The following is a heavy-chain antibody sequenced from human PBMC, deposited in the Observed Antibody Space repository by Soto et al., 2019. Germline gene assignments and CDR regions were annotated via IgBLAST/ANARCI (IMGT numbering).Heavy chain of an antibody. CDR1: GYSFGTSG. CDR2: ISAYNGNT. Sequence: QVKLVQSGTEVKKPGASMKVSCKASGYSFGTSGISWVRQAPGHGLEWMGWISAYNGNTNYEQKLQDRVTMTTDTSTNTAYLELTSLRSDDTAVYYCARAGQYYDSSGYANWGQGNLVTVSS. CDR3: ARAGQYYDSSGYAN. D-gene: IGHD3-22*01. J-gene: IGHJ4*02. V-gene: IGHV1-18*01.